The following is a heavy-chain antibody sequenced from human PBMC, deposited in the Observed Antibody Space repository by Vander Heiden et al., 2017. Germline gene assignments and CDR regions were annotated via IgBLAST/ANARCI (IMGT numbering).Heavy chain of an antibody. D-gene: IGHD1-26*01. Sequence: QVQLVEPGGGVVQPGRSLRLPCAAPGSPFSSYAMHWVRQAPGKGLGWVAVISYDGSNKYYADSVKGRFTISRDNSKNTLYLQMNSLRAEDTAVYYCARQAVGATGIDYWGQGTLVTVSS. CDR1: GSPFSSYA. CDR3: ARQAVGATGIDY. J-gene: IGHJ4*02. CDR2: ISYDGSNK. V-gene: IGHV3-30-3*01.